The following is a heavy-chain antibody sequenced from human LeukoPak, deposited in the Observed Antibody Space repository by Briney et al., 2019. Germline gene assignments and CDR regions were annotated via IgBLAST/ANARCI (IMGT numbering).Heavy chain of an antibody. V-gene: IGHV1-18*01. CDR3: ARDRPYYSDSSGNYRLDY. Sequence: ASVKVSCKASGYTFTTYGISWVRQAPGQGLEWMGWISTYNGNTNYVQKFQGRVTMTTDTSTSTANMELRSLTSDDTAVYFRARDRPYYSDSSGNYRLDYWGQGTLVTVSS. J-gene: IGHJ4*02. CDR2: ISTYNGNT. CDR1: GYTFTTYG. D-gene: IGHD3-22*01.